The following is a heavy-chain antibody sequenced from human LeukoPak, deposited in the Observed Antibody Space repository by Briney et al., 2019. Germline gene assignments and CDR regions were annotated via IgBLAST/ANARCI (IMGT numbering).Heavy chain of an antibody. CDR1: GFTFSSYA. D-gene: IGHD3-9*01. CDR2: ISYDGSNK. Sequence: LRLSCAASGFTFSSYAMHWVRQAPGKGLEWVAVISYDGSNKYYADSVKGRFTISRDNSKNTLYLQMNSLRAEDTAVYYCARDGAIPYDILTGFDYWGQGTLVTVSS. J-gene: IGHJ4*02. CDR3: ARDGAIPYDILTGFDY. V-gene: IGHV3-30*04.